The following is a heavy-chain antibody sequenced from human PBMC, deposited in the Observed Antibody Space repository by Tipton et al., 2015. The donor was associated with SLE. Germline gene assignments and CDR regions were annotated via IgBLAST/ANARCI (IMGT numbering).Heavy chain of an antibody. CDR3: AGGPVLDY. CDR2: IKPDGTET. V-gene: IGHV3-7*01. CDR1: GFLVTYNY. Sequence: SLRLSCAVSGFLVTYNYMSWVRQAPGKGLEWVANIKPDGTETFYVDSVKGRFTISRDNAKNSLYLQMNSLRAEDTAVYYCAGGPVLDYWGQETLVTVSS. J-gene: IGHJ4*02.